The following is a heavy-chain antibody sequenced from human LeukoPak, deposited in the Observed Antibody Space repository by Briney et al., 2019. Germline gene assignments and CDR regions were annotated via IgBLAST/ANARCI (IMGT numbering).Heavy chain of an antibody. CDR2: ISWNSGSI. Sequence: TGGSLRLSCAASGFTFDDYAMHWVRQAPGKGLEWVSGISWNSGSIGYADSVKGRFTISRDNAKNSLYLQMNSLRAEDTAMYYCARDTRGESDYWGHGTLVTVSS. D-gene: IGHD3-10*01. V-gene: IGHV3-9*01. J-gene: IGHJ4*01. CDR3: ARDTRGESDY. CDR1: GFTFDDYA.